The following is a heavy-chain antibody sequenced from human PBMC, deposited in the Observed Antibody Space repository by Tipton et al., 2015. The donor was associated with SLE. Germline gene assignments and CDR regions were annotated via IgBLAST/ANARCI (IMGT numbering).Heavy chain of an antibody. V-gene: IGHV4-59*01. CDR3: ATVGDAFDI. Sequence: TLSLTCTVSGGSISRYYWSWIRQPPGKGLEWIGYIYYSGSTNYNPSLKSRVTISVDTSKNQFSLKLSSVTAADTAVYYCATVGDAFDIWGQGTMVTVSS. J-gene: IGHJ3*02. D-gene: IGHD3-10*01. CDR2: IYYSGST. CDR1: GGSISRYY.